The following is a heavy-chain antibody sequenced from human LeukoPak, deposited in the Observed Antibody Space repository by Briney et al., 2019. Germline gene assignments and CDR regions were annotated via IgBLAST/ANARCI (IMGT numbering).Heavy chain of an antibody. CDR1: GFTFSSYA. Sequence: PGGSLRLSCAASGFTFSSYAMSWVRQAPGKGLEWVSAISGSGGSTYYADSVKGRFTISRDNSKNTLYLQMNSLRAEDTAVYYCAKVRTIFGVVIEVGAFDYWGQGTLVTVSS. CDR2: ISGSGGST. CDR3: AKVRTIFGVVIEVGAFDY. V-gene: IGHV3-23*01. D-gene: IGHD3-3*01. J-gene: IGHJ4*02.